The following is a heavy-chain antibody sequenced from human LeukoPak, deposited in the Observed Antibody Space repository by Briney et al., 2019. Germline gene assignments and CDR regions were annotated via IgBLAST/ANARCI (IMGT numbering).Heavy chain of an antibody. CDR3: ARLEQWLVPSGVGWFDP. J-gene: IGHJ5*02. CDR2: INAGNGNT. V-gene: IGHV1-3*01. CDR1: GYTFTSYA. D-gene: IGHD6-19*01. Sequence: ASVKVSCKASGYTFTSYAMHWVRQAPGQRLEWMGWINAGNGNTKYSQKFQGRVTITRDTSASTAYMELSSLRSEDTAVYYCARLEQWLVPSGVGWFDPWGQGTLVTVSS.